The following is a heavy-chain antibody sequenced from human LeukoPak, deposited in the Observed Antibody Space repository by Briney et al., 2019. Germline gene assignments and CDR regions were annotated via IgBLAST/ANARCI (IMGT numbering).Heavy chain of an antibody. CDR1: GFSLRDYS. J-gene: IGHJ3*02. V-gene: IGHV3-21*04. Sequence: PGGSLRLSCAASGFSLRDYSMDWVRQAPGKGLEWVSSISSSRYTFYVDSVKGRFTISRDNAKNSLYLQMNSLRAEDTAFYHCARASSSYYPGIIDIWGQGTMVTVSS. CDR3: ARASSSYYPGIIDI. D-gene: IGHD3-22*01. CDR2: ISSSRYT.